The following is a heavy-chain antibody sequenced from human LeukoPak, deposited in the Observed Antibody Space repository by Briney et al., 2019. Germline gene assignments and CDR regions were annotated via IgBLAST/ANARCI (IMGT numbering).Heavy chain of an antibody. V-gene: IGHV5-51*01. CDR3: ARRGRDGYMGAFDM. CDR1: GYSFTNYW. J-gene: IGHJ3*02. CDR2: FYPGDSES. Sequence: GESLKISCKGSGYSFTNYWIGWVRQMPGKGLEWMGIFYPGDSESRYSPSFEGHVTISADKSISTAYLQWSSLKASDTAMYYCARRGRDGYMGAFDMWGQGTMVTVSS. D-gene: IGHD5-24*01.